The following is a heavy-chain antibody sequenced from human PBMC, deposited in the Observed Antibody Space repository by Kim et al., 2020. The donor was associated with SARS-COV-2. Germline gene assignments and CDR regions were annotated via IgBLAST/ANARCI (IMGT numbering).Heavy chain of an antibody. CDR1: GFTFSSYG. J-gene: IGHJ4*02. V-gene: IGHV3-33*01. CDR2: IWYDGSNK. D-gene: IGHD3-22*01. CDR3: ARDYYDSSGYCLDY. Sequence: GGSLRLSCAASGFTFSSYGMHWVRQAPGKGLAWVAVIWYDGSNKYYADSVKGRFTISRDNSKNTLYLQMNSLRAEDTAVYYCARDYYDSSGYCLDYWGQRTLVTVPS.